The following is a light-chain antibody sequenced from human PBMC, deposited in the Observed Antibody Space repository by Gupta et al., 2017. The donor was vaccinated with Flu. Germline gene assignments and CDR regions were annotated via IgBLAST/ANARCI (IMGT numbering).Light chain of an antibody. J-gene: IGKJ4*01. CDR3: QHYGSPLT. CDR2: DAT. Sequence: PGTLSLSPGERATLSCGASQSVTNNYLAWYQQKPGLAPRLLIYDATTRATGIPDRFSGSGSGTDFTLTSNKREPEDFAVYYWQHYGSPLTFGGGTAVDIK. CDR1: QSVTNNY. V-gene: IGKV3D-20*01.